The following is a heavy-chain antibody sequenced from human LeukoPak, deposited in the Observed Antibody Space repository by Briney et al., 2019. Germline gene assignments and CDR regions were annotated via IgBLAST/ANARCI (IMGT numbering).Heavy chain of an antibody. V-gene: IGHV3-7*01. CDR1: GFTFSIHW. J-gene: IGHJ4*02. CDR2: IKEDSSDK. D-gene: IGHD5-12*01. CDR3: VRVDKKFEDSGYRSFDW. Sequence: PGGSLRLSCAVSGFTFSIHWMSWVRQAPGKGLEWVANIKEDSSDKWYVDSVKGRFTISRDNVENSLYLQMNSLRAEDTAVYYCVRVDKKFEDSGYRSFDWWGQGTLVSVSS.